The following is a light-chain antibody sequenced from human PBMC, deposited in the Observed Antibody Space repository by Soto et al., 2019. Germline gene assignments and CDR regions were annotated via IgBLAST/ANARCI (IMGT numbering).Light chain of an antibody. Sequence: QSVLTQPRSVSASPGQSVAISCTGTSSDVGDYDYVSWYQQHPGKAPKLMIYDVHKRPSGVPDRFSGSKSGNTASLTISGLQAEDEADYYCCSFAGDPYVFGTGTKVTVL. J-gene: IGLJ1*01. CDR3: CSFAGDPYV. V-gene: IGLV2-11*01. CDR1: SSDVGDYDY. CDR2: DVH.